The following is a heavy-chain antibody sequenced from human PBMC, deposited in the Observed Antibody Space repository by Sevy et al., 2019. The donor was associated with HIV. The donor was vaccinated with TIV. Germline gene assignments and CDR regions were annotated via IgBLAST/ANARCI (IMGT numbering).Heavy chain of an antibody. Sequence: GGSLRLSCTASGFTFSYYGMHWVRQAPGKGLEWVAFIGYDGTDKYYSESVKGRFAISRDNSKNTVFLEMNSLRTDDTAISYCAKNTASAGTGGFDYWGQGALVTVSS. V-gene: IGHV3-30*02. CDR2: IGYDGTDK. J-gene: IGHJ4*02. CDR1: GFTFSYYG. D-gene: IGHD6-13*01. CDR3: AKNTASAGTGGFDY.